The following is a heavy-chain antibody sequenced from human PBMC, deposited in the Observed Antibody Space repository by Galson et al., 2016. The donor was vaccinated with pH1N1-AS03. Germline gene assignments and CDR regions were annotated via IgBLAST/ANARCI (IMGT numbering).Heavy chain of an antibody. J-gene: IGHJ6*03. V-gene: IGHV3-33*01. CDR1: GFTFSSHG. D-gene: IGHD2-21*02. CDR2: IWQDGSEK. CDR3: ARESTGTEHIVVVTGRYGYYYMDV. Sequence: SLRLSCAASGFTFSSHGMHWVRQTPGKGLEWVAVIWQDGSEKYYVDSVKGRFTISRDNAKNSLYLQMNSLRAEDTALYYCARESTGTEHIVVVTGRYGYYYMDVWSKGTTVTVSS.